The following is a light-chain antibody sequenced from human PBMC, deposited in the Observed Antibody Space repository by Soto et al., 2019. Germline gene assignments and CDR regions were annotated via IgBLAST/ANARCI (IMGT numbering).Light chain of an antibody. Sequence: EIVMTQSPATLSVSPGERATLSCRASQSVSSNLAWYQQKPGQAPRLLFCGASTRAAAIPARFSGGGSGTEFTLTMSSLQSEDFAVYYCQNYNSWPLTFGGGTKVEIK. CDR2: GAS. J-gene: IGKJ4*01. V-gene: IGKV3-15*01. CDR1: QSVSSN. CDR3: QNYNSWPLT.